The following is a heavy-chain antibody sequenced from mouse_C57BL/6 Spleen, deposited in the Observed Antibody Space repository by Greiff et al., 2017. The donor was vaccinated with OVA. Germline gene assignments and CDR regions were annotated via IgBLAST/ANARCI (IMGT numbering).Heavy chain of an antibody. D-gene: IGHD2-2*01. Sequence: QVQLQQPGAELVKPGASVKVSCKASGYTFTSYWMHWVKQSPGQGLEWIGRIHPSDSDTNYNQQFKGKATLTVDKSSSTAYMQLSSLTSEDSAVYYCAMALMGTRDYYAMGGWGQGTSVTVSS. CDR2: IHPSDSDT. CDR1: GYTFTSYW. CDR3: AMALMGTRDYYAMGG. J-gene: IGHJ4*01. V-gene: IGHV1-74*01.